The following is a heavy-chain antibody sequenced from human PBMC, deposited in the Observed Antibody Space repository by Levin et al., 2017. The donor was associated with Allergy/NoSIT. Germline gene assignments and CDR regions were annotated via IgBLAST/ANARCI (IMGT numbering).Heavy chain of an antibody. D-gene: IGHD6-19*01. CDR3: ARDLMAVAGTHAFDI. CDR2: IYHSGST. V-gene: IGHV4-4*02. J-gene: IGHJ3*02. CDR1: GGSISSSNW. Sequence: SETLSLTCAVSGGSISSSNWWSWVRQPPGKGLEWIGEIYHSGSTNYNPSLKSRVTISVDKSKNQFSLKLSSVTAADTAVYYCARDLMAVAGTHAFDIWGQGTMVTVSS.